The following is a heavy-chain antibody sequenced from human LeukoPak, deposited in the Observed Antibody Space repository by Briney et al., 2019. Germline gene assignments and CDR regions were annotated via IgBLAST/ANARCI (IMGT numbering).Heavy chain of an antibody. CDR3: ARQRDPGSDYYYGMDV. Sequence: GESLKISCKGSVYRFTSYWIGWVRQMPGKGLEWMGIIYPGDSDTRYSPSFQGQVTISADKSISTAYLQWSSLKASDTAMYYCARQRDPGSDYYYGMDVWGKGTTVTVSS. CDR2: IYPGDSDT. V-gene: IGHV5-51*01. D-gene: IGHD6-6*01. CDR1: VYRFTSYW. J-gene: IGHJ6*04.